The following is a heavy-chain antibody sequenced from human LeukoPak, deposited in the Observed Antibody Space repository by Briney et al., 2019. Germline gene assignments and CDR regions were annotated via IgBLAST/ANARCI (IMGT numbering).Heavy chain of an antibody. Sequence: SETLSLTCTVSGGSISSGNYYWSWIRQPAGKGLEWIGRIYTSGSTNYNPSLKSRVTISVDTSKNQFSLKLSSVTAADTAVYYCARQLDYYGSGSYLNYFDYWGQGTLVTVSS. D-gene: IGHD3-10*01. J-gene: IGHJ4*02. CDR1: GGSISSGNYY. V-gene: IGHV4-61*02. CDR2: IYTSGST. CDR3: ARQLDYYGSGSYLNYFDY.